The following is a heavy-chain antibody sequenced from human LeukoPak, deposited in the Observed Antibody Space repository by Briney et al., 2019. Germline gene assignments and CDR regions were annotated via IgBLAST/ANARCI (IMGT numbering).Heavy chain of an antibody. CDR2: IYYSGST. CDR1: GGSISSYY. Sequence: PSETLSLTCTVSGGSISSYYWSWIRQPPGKGLEWIGYIYYSGSTNYNPSLKSRVTISVDTSKNQFSLKLSSVTAADTAVYYCASLLGGDYTYWGQGTLVTVSS. V-gene: IGHV4-59*12. J-gene: IGHJ4*02. CDR3: ASLLGGDYTY. D-gene: IGHD4-17*01.